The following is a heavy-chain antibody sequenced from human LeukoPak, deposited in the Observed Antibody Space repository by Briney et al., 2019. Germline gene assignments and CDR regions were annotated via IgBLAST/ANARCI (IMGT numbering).Heavy chain of an antibody. V-gene: IGHV4-30-4*01. CDR3: ARRSIVGTNEDYYYGMDV. CDR2: IYYSGST. CDR1: GGSISSGDYY. J-gene: IGHJ6*02. Sequence: SQTLSLTCTVSGGSISSGDYYWSWIRRPPGKGLEWIGYIYYSGSTYYNPSLKSRVTISVDTSKNQFSLKLSSVTAADTAVYYCARRSIVGTNEDYYYGMDVWGQGTTVTVSS. D-gene: IGHD1-26*01.